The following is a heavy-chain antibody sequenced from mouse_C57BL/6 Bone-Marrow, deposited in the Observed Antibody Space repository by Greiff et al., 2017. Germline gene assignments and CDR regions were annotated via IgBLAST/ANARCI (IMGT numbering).Heavy chain of an antibody. CDR1: GYTFTDYE. CDR3: TRGTYYGYDDYYAMDY. D-gene: IGHD2-9*01. V-gene: IGHV1-15*01. Sequence: QVQLKQSGAELVRPGASVTLSCKASGYTFTDYEMHWVKQTPVHGLEWIGAIDPETGGTAYNQKFKGKAILTADKSSSTAYMELRSLTSEDSAVYYCTRGTYYGYDDYYAMDYWGQGTSVTVSS. CDR2: IDPETGGT. J-gene: IGHJ4*01.